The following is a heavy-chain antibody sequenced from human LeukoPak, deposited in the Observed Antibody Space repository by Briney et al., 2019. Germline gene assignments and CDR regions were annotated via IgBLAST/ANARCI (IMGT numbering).Heavy chain of an antibody. CDR2: INHSGST. V-gene: IGHV4-34*01. J-gene: IGHJ5*02. D-gene: IGHD3-10*01. CDR1: GGSFSGYY. CDR3: ARAWATGVRGSLNWFDP. Sequence: SETLSLTCAVYGGSFSGYYWSWIRQPPGKGLEWIGEINHSGSTNYIPSLKSRVTISVDTSKNQFSLKLSSVTAADTAVYYCARAWATGVRGSLNWFDPWGQGTLVTVSS.